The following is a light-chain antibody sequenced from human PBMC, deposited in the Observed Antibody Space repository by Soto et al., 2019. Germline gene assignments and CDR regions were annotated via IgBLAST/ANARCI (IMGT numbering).Light chain of an antibody. CDR2: AAS. CDR3: QQFGGSPLFT. J-gene: IGKJ3*01. V-gene: IGKV3-20*01. CDR1: KTISSSY. Sequence: EIVLTQSPGPLSLSPGERATLSCRASKTISSSYLAWNQQKPGQAPRLLIYAASTRAPGIPDRFSGSGSGTDFALTINRLEPEDFAVYFCQQFGGSPLFTFGPGTKVDIK.